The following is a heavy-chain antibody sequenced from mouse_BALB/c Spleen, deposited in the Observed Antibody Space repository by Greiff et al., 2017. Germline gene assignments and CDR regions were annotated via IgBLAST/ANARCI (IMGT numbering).Heavy chain of an antibody. Sequence: EVKVEESGGGLVKPGGSLKLSCAASGFTFSSYAMSWVRQTPEKRLEWVASISSGGSTYYPDSVKGRFTISRDNARNILYLQMSSLRSEDTAMYYCARGYYGSSPYYAMDYWGQGTSVTVSS. J-gene: IGHJ4*01. CDR2: ISSGGST. CDR3: ARGYYGSSPYYAMDY. V-gene: IGHV5-6-5*01. CDR1: GFTFSSYA. D-gene: IGHD1-1*01.